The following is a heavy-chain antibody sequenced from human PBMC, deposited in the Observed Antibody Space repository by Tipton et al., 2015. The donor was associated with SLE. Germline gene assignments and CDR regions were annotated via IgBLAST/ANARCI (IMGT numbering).Heavy chain of an antibody. CDR1: GGSISSSSYY. D-gene: IGHD4-17*01. CDR3: ARWSYGDTLDY. V-gene: IGHV4-39*07. Sequence: TLFLTCTVSGGSISSSSYYWGWIRQPPGKGLEWIGSIYYSGSTYYNPSLKSRVTISVDTSKNQFSLKLSSVTAADTAVYYCARWSYGDTLDYWGQGTLVTVSS. CDR2: IYYSGST. J-gene: IGHJ4*02.